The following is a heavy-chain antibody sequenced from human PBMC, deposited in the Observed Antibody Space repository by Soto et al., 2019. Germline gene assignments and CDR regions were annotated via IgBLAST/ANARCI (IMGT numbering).Heavy chain of an antibody. D-gene: IGHD2-15*01. CDR2: ISGGGITT. J-gene: IGHJ4*02. CDR3: AKMGGDSCFSSLDF. Sequence: VQLLESGGGLVQPGGSLRLSCAASGLTFSTYAMSWVRQAPGKGLEWVSSISGGGITTYYADSMKGRFSISRDNAKNTLYLQMNSLRAEDTAVYFCAKMGGDSCFSSLDFWGRGTLVTVSS. V-gene: IGHV3-23*01. CDR1: GLTFSTYA.